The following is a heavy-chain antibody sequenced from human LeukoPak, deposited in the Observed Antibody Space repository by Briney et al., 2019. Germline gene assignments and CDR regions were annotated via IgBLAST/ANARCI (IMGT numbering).Heavy chain of an antibody. V-gene: IGHV4-34*01. CDR2: INHSGST. CDR3: ATYRYSGSYYRWFDP. D-gene: IGHD1-26*01. Sequence: SETLSLTCAVYGGSFSGYYWSWIRQPPGKGLEWIGEINHSGSTNYNTSLKSRVTISVDTSKNQFSLKLSSVTAADTAVYYCATYRYSGSYYRWFDPWGQGTLVTVSS. CDR1: GGSFSGYY. J-gene: IGHJ5*02.